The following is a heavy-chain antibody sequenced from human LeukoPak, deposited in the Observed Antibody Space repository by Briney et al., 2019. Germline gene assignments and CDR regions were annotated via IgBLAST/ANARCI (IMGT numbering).Heavy chain of an antibody. CDR3: AREVDCSGGSCYDY. CDR1: GYTFTIYG. J-gene: IGHJ4*02. D-gene: IGHD2-15*01. CDR2: ISAYNGNT. Sequence: GASVTVSCMAPGYTFTIYGISWVRQAPGQGLEWMGWISAYNGNTNYAQKLQGRVTMTTDTSTSTAYMELRSLRSDDTGVYYCAREVDCSGGSCYDYWGQGTLVTISS. V-gene: IGHV1-18*01.